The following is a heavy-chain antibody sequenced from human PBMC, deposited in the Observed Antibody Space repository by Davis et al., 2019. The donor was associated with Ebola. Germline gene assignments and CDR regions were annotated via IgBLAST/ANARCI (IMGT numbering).Heavy chain of an antibody. CDR1: GYTFTSYY. D-gene: IGHD3-10*01. V-gene: IGHV1-46*01. CDR3: ARGLLWFGELLPHYYLDY. Sequence: AASVKVSCKASGYTFTSYYMHWVRQAPGQGLEWMGIINPSGGSTSYAQKFQGWVTMTRDTSISTAYMELSRLRSDDTAVYYCARGLLWFGELLPHYYLDYWGQGTLVTVSS. CDR2: INPSGGST. J-gene: IGHJ4*02.